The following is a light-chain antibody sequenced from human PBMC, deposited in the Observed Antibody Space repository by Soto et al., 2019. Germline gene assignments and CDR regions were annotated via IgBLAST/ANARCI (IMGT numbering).Light chain of an antibody. Sequence: EIVLTQSPGTLYLSPGERATLSCRASQSVSSSYLAWYQQKPGQAPRLLIYGASSRATGIPDRFSGSGSETDFTLTISRLEPEDFAVYYCQQYGSSPPTFGQGTKVEIK. CDR2: GAS. CDR1: QSVSSSY. V-gene: IGKV3-20*01. J-gene: IGKJ1*01. CDR3: QQYGSSPPT.